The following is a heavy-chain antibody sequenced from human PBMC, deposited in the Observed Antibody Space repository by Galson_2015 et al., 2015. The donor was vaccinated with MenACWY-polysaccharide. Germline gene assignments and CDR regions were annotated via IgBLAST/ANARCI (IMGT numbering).Heavy chain of an antibody. CDR3: ARVEYSGYESHSKY. Sequence: SETLSLTCTVSRGSIISYYWTWIRQPAGKGLEWIGRISTSGSTTFNPSLESRVTMSIDMSNNQISLRLTSATAADTAVYFCARVEYSGYESHSKYWGPGILVTVSS. D-gene: IGHD5-12*01. CDR2: ISTSGST. V-gene: IGHV4-4*07. J-gene: IGHJ4*02. CDR1: RGSIISYY.